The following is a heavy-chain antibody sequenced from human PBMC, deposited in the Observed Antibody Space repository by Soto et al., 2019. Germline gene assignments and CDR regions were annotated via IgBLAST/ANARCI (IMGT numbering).Heavy chain of an antibody. J-gene: IGHJ5*02. CDR3: ARLLRDGHYDFWSGSKQDWFDP. CDR1: GGSISSYY. V-gene: IGHV4-59*01. CDR2: IYYSGST. Sequence: PSETLSLTCTVSGGSISSYYWSWIRQPPGKGLEWIGYIYYSGSTNYNPSLKSRVTISVDTSKNQFSLKLSSVTAADTAVYYCARLLRDGHYDFWSGSKQDWFDPWGQGTLVTVSS. D-gene: IGHD3-3*01.